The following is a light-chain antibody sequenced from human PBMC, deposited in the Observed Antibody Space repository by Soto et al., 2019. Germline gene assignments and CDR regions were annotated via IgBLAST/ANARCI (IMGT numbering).Light chain of an antibody. CDR1: SSDVGGYNY. Sequence: QSALTQPASVSGSPGQSITISCTGTSSDVGGYNYVSWYQHHPGKGPKLMIYEVSNRPSGVSNRFSGSKSGNTASLTISGRQAEDEADYYCSSYTSSSTLVVFGGGTKVTVL. CDR3: SSYTSSSTLVV. V-gene: IGLV2-14*01. CDR2: EVS. J-gene: IGLJ2*01.